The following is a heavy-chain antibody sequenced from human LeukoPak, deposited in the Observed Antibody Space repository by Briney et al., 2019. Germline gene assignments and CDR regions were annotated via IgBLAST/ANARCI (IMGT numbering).Heavy chain of an antibody. J-gene: IGHJ4*02. Sequence: SETLSLTCTVSGGSISSYYWSWIRQPAGKGLEWIGRIYTSGSTNYNPSLKSRVTMSVDTSKNQFPLKLSSVTAADTAVYYCAREVTFGGVIVISPIFDYWGQGTLVTVSS. CDR3: AREVTFGGVIVISPIFDY. V-gene: IGHV4-4*07. CDR1: GGSISSYY. CDR2: IYTSGST. D-gene: IGHD3-16*02.